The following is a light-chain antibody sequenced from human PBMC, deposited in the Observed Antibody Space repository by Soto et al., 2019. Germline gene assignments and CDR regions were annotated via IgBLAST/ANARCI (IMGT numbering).Light chain of an antibody. Sequence: QSVLTQPPSMSGTPGQRVTISCSGSRSNIGGNAVTWYQQVPGTAPKLLICANDQRPSGVSDRFSGSKSATSASLAISGLQSEDEADYYCAVWDDNLKGLFGGGTQLTVL. CDR1: RSNIGGNA. CDR3: AVWDDNLKGL. J-gene: IGLJ2*01. CDR2: AND. V-gene: IGLV1-44*01.